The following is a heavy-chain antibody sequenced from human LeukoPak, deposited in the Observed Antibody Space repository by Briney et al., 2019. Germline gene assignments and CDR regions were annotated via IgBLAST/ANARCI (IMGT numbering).Heavy chain of an antibody. CDR3: ARSRGRWNDEDFDY. D-gene: IGHD1-1*01. CDR1: GYTFTSYG. J-gene: IGHJ4*02. Sequence: GASVKLSLTASGYTFTSYGLSWVRQASGQGLGWMGWISAYNSNTNYAQTLQGRVAMTTDTSTSTAYMELRSLKSDDTAVYYRARSRGRWNDEDFDYWGQGNLVTVSS. V-gene: IGHV1-18*01. CDR2: ISAYNSNT.